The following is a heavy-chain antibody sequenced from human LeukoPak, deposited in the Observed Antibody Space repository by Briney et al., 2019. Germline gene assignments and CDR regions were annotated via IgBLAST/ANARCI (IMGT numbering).Heavy chain of an antibody. CDR2: ITWNSYST. CDR3: VKAVGVASLIVDALHV. Sequence: LSLTCTVSGGSISYYWSWIRQPPGKGLEWISGITWNSYSTLYADSVKGRFTISRDNAKNSLYLQMNSLRTDDTALYYCVKAVGVASLIVDALHVWGQGTRVTVSP. CDR1: GGSISYY. D-gene: IGHD1-26*01. V-gene: IGHV3-9*01. J-gene: IGHJ3*01.